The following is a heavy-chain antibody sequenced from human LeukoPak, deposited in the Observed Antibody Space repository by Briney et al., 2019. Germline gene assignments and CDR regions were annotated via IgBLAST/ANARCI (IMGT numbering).Heavy chain of an antibody. J-gene: IGHJ5*02. Sequence: ASVKVSCKASGYTFTGYYMHWVQQAPGQGLEWMGWINPNSGGTNYAQKFQGRVTMTRDTSISTAYMELSRLRSDDTAVYYCATNILVRDIINWFDPWGQGTLVTVSS. D-gene: IGHD3-10*01. CDR3: ATNILVRDIINWFDP. V-gene: IGHV1-2*02. CDR1: GYTFTGYY. CDR2: INPNSGGT.